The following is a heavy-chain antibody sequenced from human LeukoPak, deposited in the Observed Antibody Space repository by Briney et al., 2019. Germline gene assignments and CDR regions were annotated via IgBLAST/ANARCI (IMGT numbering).Heavy chain of an antibody. CDR1: GFTFSSYG. Sequence: GGSLRLSCAASGFTFSSYGMHWVRQAPGKGLEWVAVIWYDGSNKYYADSVKGRFTISRDNSKNTLYLQMNSLRAEDTAVYYCARDFITGTSLDYWGQGTLVTVSS. D-gene: IGHD1-7*01. J-gene: IGHJ4*02. CDR3: ARDFITGTSLDY. CDR2: IWYDGSNK. V-gene: IGHV3-33*01.